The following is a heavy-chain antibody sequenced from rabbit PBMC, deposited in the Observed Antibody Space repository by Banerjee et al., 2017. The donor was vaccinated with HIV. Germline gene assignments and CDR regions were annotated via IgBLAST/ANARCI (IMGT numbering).Heavy chain of an antibody. CDR2: IYAGSSGST. D-gene: IGHD2-1*01. CDR1: GIDFSSYW. Sequence: QSLEESGGGLVKPGGTLTLTCKASGIDFSSYWICWVRQAPGKGLEWIACIYAGSSGSTDYASWAKGRFTISKTSSTTVTLQMTSLTAADTATYFCARQLYGDYGNVNLWGPGTLVTVS. V-gene: IGHV1S40*01. J-gene: IGHJ4*01. CDR3: ARQLYGDYGNVNL.